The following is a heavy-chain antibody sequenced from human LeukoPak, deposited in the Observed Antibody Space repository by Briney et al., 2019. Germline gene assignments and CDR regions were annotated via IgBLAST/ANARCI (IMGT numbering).Heavy chain of an antibody. Sequence: SETLSLTCAASGGSFSGYYWSWIRQSPGKGLEWMGDINHSGSTNYNPSLKSRVTISVDTSKNQSSLKLSSVTAADTAVYYCARGGTIFGVVLFDPWGQGTLVTVSS. V-gene: IGHV4-34*01. CDR3: ARGGTIFGVVLFDP. CDR1: GGSFSGYY. J-gene: IGHJ5*02. CDR2: INHSGST. D-gene: IGHD3-3*01.